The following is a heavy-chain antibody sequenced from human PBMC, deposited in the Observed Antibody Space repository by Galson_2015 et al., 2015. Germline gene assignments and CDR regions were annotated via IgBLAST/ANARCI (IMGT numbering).Heavy chain of an antibody. CDR1: GFTFSSYS. CDR3: ARQGDGSGGNWFDP. J-gene: IGHJ5*02. D-gene: IGHD3-10*01. CDR2: ISSSSSYI. Sequence: SLRLSCAASGFTFSSYSMNWVRQAPGKGLEWVSSISSSSSYIYYADSVKGRFTISRDNAKNSLYLQMNSLRAEDTAVYYCARQGDGSGGNWFDPWGQGTLVTVSS. V-gene: IGHV3-21*01.